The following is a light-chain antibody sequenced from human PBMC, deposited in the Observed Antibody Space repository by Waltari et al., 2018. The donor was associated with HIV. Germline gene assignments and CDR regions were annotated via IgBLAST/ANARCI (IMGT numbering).Light chain of an antibody. CDR1: SCHTGYA. CDR2: VNSDGSH. Sequence: QLFLTQSTSASASLGASFKLTSTLTSCHTGYAFPCHQQQPERGPRYLMKVNSDGSHRKRDGIPDRFSGSSSGAERYLTISSLQSEDEADYYCQTWGTGIRVFGGGTKLTVL. CDR3: QTWGTGIRV. J-gene: IGLJ2*01. V-gene: IGLV4-69*01.